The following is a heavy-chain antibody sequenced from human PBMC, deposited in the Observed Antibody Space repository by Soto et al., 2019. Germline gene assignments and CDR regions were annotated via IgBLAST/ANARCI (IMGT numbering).Heavy chain of an antibody. CDR1: GGTIRSYD. J-gene: IGHJ5*02. D-gene: IGHD3-10*01. CDR2: IYYSGST. V-gene: IGHV4-59*01. CDR3: ARDYSVSGSYAPWFDP. Sequence: PSETQSLTCTVSGGTIRSYDWSWIRQPPGKGLEWMGYIYYSGSTNYNPSLKSRVTISVDTSKNQFSLKLSSVTAADTAVYYCARDYSVSGSYAPWFDPWGQGTLVTVSS.